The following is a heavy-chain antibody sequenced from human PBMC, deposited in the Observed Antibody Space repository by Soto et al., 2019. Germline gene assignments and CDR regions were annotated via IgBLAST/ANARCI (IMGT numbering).Heavy chain of an antibody. CDR2: ISYDGTNK. CDR1: GFTFSTYG. Sequence: QVQLVESGGGVVQPGRSLRLSCAASGFTFSTYGMHWVRQAPGKGLEWVAVISYDGTNKYYADSVKGRFTISRDNSKNTLYLQMNGLRTEDTSVYFCAKGAAYRYNWNYRGDFDYWGQGTLVTVSS. V-gene: IGHV3-30*18. D-gene: IGHD1-7*01. J-gene: IGHJ4*02. CDR3: AKGAAYRYNWNYRGDFDY.